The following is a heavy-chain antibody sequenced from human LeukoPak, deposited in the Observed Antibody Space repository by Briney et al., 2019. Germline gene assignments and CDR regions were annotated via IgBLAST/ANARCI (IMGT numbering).Heavy chain of an antibody. Sequence: GGSLRLSCAASGFTFSGYWMTWVRQAPGKGLEWVANLRRDGSDKYYADSVKGRFTISRDNAKNSLYLQMNGPRADDTAIYYCARDAYDDASESWGPGTLVTVAS. D-gene: IGHD3-3*01. V-gene: IGHV3-7*01. CDR2: LRRDGSDK. CDR1: GFTFSGYW. J-gene: IGHJ5*02. CDR3: ARDAYDDASES.